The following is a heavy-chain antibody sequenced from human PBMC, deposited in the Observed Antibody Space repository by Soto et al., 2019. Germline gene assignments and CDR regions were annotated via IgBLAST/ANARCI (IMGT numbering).Heavy chain of an antibody. V-gene: IGHV3-21*01. J-gene: IGHJ3*02. CDR3: ATDVDTAMVISPVVI. CDR1: GFTFSSYS. D-gene: IGHD5-18*01. Sequence: EVQLVESGGGLVKPGGSLRLSCAASGFTFSSYSMNWVRQAPGKGLEWVSSISSSSSYIYYADSVKGRFTISRDNAENSLYLQMNSLRAEDTAVYYCATDVDTAMVISPVVIWGQGTMVTVSS. CDR2: ISSSSSYI.